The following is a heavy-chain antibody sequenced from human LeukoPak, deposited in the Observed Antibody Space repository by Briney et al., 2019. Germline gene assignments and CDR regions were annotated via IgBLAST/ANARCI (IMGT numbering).Heavy chain of an antibody. CDR2: MYHSGST. V-gene: IGHV4-38-2*02. CDR3: ARAPRQSSWYDS. J-gene: IGHJ5*01. D-gene: IGHD6-13*01. CDR1: GYSISNGYY. Sequence: SETLSLTCSVSGYSISNGYYWGWIRQPPGKGLEWIGTMYHSGSTYCTPSLQSRVTISIDTSTNEVSLRLTSVTATDTAVYFCARAPRQSSWYDSWGQGTLVTVSS.